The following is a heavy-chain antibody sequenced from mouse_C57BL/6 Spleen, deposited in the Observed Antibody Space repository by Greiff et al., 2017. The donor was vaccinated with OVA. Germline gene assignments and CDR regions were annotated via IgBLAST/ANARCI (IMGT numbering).Heavy chain of an antibody. Sequence: QVHLQQPGAELVRPGTSVQLSCKASGYTFTSYWMHWVKQRPGQGLEWIGVIDPSDSYTNYNPKFKGKATLTVDSSSSTAYRQLSSLTSEDSAVYYYARPLQQGEVYYYAMDYWGKGTSVTVSS. CDR3: ARPLQQGEVYYYAMDY. D-gene: IGHD6-1*01. V-gene: IGHV1-59*01. CDR2: IDPSDSYT. CDR1: GYTFTSYW. J-gene: IGHJ4*01.